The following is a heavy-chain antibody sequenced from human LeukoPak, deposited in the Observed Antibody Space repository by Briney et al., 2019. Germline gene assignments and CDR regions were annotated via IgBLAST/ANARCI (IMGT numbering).Heavy chain of an antibody. CDR1: GGTFSSYA. CDR2: IIPIFGTA. V-gene: IGHV1-69*13. Sequence: SVKVSCKASGGTFSSYAISWVRQAPGQGLEWMGGIIPIFGTANYAQKFQGRFTITADESTSTAYMELSSLRSEDTAVYYCAHVEMATRGFDYWGQGTLVTVSS. CDR3: AHVEMATRGFDY. J-gene: IGHJ4*02. D-gene: IGHD5-24*01.